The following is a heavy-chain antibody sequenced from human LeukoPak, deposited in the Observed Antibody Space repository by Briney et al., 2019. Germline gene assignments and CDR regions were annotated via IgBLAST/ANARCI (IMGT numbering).Heavy chain of an antibody. D-gene: IGHD6-13*01. CDR1: GYTFTSYD. Sequence: GASVKVSCKASGYTFTSYDINWVRLATGQGLEWMGWMNPNSGNTGYAQKFQGRVTMTRNTSISTAYMELSSLRSEDTAVYYCAREWEQQLEGAPHYYYYYMDVWGKGTTVTISS. CDR3: AREWEQQLEGAPHYYYYYMDV. CDR2: MNPNSGNT. V-gene: IGHV1-8*01. J-gene: IGHJ6*03.